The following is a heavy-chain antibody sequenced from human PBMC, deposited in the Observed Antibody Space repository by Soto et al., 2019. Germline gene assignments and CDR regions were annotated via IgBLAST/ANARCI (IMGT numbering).Heavy chain of an antibody. J-gene: IGHJ3*02. CDR2: ISGSGGYT. D-gene: IGHD6-13*01. CDR3: AKEKAAPGGAFDI. V-gene: IGHV3-23*01. CDR1: GFTFSSYA. Sequence: EVQLLESGGGLVQPGGSLRLSCAASGFTFSSYAMSWVRQAPGKGLEWVSAISGSGGYTYYADSVKGRFTISRDNSKNTLYMQMNSLRAEDTAVYYCAKEKAAPGGAFDIWGQGTMVTVSS.